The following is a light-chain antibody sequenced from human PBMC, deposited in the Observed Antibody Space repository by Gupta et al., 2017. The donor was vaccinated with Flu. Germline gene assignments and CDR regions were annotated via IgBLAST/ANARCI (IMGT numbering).Light chain of an antibody. CDR3: QQANQCPFT. CDR1: QSVNSE. CDR2: YAF. V-gene: IGKV3-15*01. J-gene: IGKJ4*01. Sequence: SCLARQSVNSELDWYQQKPGQAPRLLVYYAFTRATGVPDRFRGRGSGTEFTLTISSVQAEDFGVYFCQQANQCPFTFGRGTKLDIK.